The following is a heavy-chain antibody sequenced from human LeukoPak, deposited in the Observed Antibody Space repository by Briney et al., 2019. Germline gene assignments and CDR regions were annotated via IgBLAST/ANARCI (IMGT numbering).Heavy chain of an antibody. CDR2: IWYDGSNK. D-gene: IGHD6-19*01. Sequence: GGSLRLSCAASGFTFSSYGMHWVRQAPGKGLEWVAVIWYDGSNKYYADSVKGRFTISRDNSKDTLYLQMNSLRAEDTAVYYCARAWEGWRGYYYGMDVWGQGTTVTVSS. V-gene: IGHV3-33*01. CDR3: ARAWEGWRGYYYGMDV. J-gene: IGHJ6*02. CDR1: GFTFSSYG.